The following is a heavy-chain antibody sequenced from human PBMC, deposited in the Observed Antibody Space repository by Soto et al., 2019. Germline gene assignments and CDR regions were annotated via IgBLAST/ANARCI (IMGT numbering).Heavy chain of an antibody. D-gene: IGHD2-15*01. CDR2: ISGSGGST. V-gene: IGHV3-23*01. Sequence: GGSLRLSCAASGFTFSSYAMSWVRQAPGKGLEWVSAISGSGGSTYYADSVKGRFTISRDNSKNTLYLQMNSLRAEDTAVFYCAKAPCSGGSCYSGSVDYWGQGALVTVSS. J-gene: IGHJ4*02. CDR1: GFTFSSYA. CDR3: AKAPCSGGSCYSGSVDY.